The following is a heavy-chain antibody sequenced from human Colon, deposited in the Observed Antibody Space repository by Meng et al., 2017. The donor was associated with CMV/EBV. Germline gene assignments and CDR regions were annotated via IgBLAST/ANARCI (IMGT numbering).Heavy chain of an antibody. CDR1: GFTFSKYW. Sequence: GESLKISCATSGFTFSKYWMSWVRQAPGKGLEWVANIKQDGSEKYYVDSVKGRFTISRDNAKNSVSLQMNGLRAEDTVVYYCARPARGSTNYYWGQGTLVTVSS. CDR3: ARPARGSTNYY. V-gene: IGHV3-7*01. CDR2: IKQDGSEK. D-gene: IGHD6-13*01. J-gene: IGHJ4*02.